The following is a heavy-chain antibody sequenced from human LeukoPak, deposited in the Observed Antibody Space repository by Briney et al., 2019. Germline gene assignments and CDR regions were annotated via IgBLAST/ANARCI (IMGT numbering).Heavy chain of an antibody. D-gene: IGHD3-22*01. CDR3: AREEAVIGSFYI. V-gene: IGHV3-74*01. J-gene: IGHJ3*02. CDR2: INSDGSST. Sequence: GGSLRLSCAASGFTFSSHWIHWVRQAPGKGLVWVSRINSDGSSTTYADSVKGRFTISRDNAKNTLYLQMNSLRADDTAVYYCAREEAVIGSFYIWGQGTMVTVSS. CDR1: GFTFSSHW.